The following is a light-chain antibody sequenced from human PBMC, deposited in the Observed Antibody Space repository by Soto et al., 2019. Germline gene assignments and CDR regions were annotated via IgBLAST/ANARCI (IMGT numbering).Light chain of an antibody. J-gene: IGKJ4*01. CDR3: QQYHLSPLT. CDR1: EAINNNF. CDR2: GAS. Sequence: EIVLTQSPGALSVAPGETLSLSCRASEAINNNFVDWYQQRPGQVPRLLMYGASIRVSGVPDRISGRRSGTGFILNIARVEPEDSAVYFCQQYHLSPLTFGGGTQV. V-gene: IGKV3-20*01.